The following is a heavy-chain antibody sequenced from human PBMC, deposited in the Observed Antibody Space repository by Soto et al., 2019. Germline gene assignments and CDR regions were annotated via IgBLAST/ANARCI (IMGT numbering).Heavy chain of an antibody. CDR1: GYIFTAYS. D-gene: IGHD2-15*01. CDR2: VNPSGGST. J-gene: IGHJ1*01. CDR3: ARGENCSDGICYSEYFQR. V-gene: IGHV1-46*01. Sequence: ASVKGSCKASGYIFTAYSMHWVRQAPGQGLEWMGVVNPSGGSTNYAQKFQGRITMTRDTSTSTVYMDLSSLTSEDTAVYYCARGENCSDGICYSEYFQRWGQGTLVTVSS.